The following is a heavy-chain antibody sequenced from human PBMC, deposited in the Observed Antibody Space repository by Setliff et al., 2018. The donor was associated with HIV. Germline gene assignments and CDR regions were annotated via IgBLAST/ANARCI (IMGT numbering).Heavy chain of an antibody. CDR1: GGSISSYY. CDR2: NYYSGST. D-gene: IGHD5-12*01. J-gene: IGHJ6*02. V-gene: IGHV4-59*01. CDR3: ARDNLYSGYDPGYYYYGMDV. Sequence: TLSLTCTVSGGSISSYYWSWIRQPPGKGLEWIGYNYYSGSTNYNPSLKSRVTISVDTSKNQFSLKLSSVTAADTAVYYCARDNLYSGYDPGYYYYGMDVWGQGTTVTVSS.